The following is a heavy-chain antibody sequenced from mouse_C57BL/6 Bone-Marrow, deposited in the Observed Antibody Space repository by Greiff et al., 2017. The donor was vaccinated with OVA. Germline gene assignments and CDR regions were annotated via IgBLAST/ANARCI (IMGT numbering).Heavy chain of an antibody. Sequence: VQLQQSGPELVKPGASVKISCKASGYTFTDYYMNWVKQSHGKSLEWIGDINPNNGGTSYNQKFKGKATLTVDKSSSTAYMELRSLTSEDSAVYYCAREAVTTNYCDYWGQGTTLTVSS. CDR2: INPNNGGT. D-gene: IGHD2-3*01. CDR3: AREAVTTNYCDY. J-gene: IGHJ2*01. CDR1: GYTFTDYY. V-gene: IGHV1-26*01.